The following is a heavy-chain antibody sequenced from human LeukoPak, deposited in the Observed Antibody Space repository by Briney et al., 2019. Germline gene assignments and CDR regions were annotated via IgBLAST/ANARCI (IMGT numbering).Heavy chain of an antibody. V-gene: IGHV3-30-3*01. Sequence: GGSLRLSCAASGFTFSSYAMHWVRQAPGKGLEWVALISYDGSDKFYTDSVEGRLTISRDNSKNSLYLQMNSLRAEDTAVYYCARDIDAFDIWGQGTMVTVSS. CDR1: GFTFSSYA. CDR3: ARDIDAFDI. CDR2: ISYDGSDK. J-gene: IGHJ3*02.